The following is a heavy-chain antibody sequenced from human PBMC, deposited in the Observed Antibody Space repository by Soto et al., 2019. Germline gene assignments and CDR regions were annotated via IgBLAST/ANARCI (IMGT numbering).Heavy chain of an antibody. J-gene: IGHJ4*02. CDR1: GFTLSSYW. Sequence: EVQLVESGGGLVQPGGSLRLSCAASGFTLSSYWMQWVRQAPGKGLEWVSRIDGDGGDTSYADSVKGRFTISRDNAQNTLHLEMNSLKADDTAVYYCVRDSHGDCWGQGTLVTVSS. CDR2: IDGDGGDT. V-gene: IGHV3-74*01. CDR3: VRDSHGDC.